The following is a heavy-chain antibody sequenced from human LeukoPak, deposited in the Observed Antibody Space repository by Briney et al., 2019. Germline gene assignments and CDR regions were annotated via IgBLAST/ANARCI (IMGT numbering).Heavy chain of an antibody. CDR3: ARGGSGYSYGKIDS. CDR1: GVSISSSNSY. Sequence: SETLSLTCTVSGVSISSSNSYWGWIRQPPGKGLEWIGSIYYSGNTYYNASLKSQVSISIDTSKNQFSLKLTSVTAADTAVYYCARGGSGYSYGKIDSWGQGILVTVSS. D-gene: IGHD5-18*01. J-gene: IGHJ4*02. CDR2: IYYSGNT. V-gene: IGHV4-39*01.